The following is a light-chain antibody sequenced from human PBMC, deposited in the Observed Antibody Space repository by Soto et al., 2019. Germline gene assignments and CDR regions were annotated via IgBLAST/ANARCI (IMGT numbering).Light chain of an antibody. CDR2: GAS. CDR1: QSVSSSY. V-gene: IGKV3-20*01. J-gene: IGKJ4*01. CDR3: HQYGSSPT. Sequence: EIVLTQSPGTLSLSPGERATLSCRASQSVSSSYLAWYQQKPGQAPRLLIYGASSRATGIPDRFSGSGSGTAFTLTIRRLEPYDFAVYYCHQYGSSPTFGGGTKVEIK.